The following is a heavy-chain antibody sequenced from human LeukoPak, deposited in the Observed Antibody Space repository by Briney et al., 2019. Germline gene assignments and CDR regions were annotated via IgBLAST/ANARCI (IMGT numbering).Heavy chain of an antibody. D-gene: IGHD3/OR15-3a*01. CDR2: IHTNGNT. CDR3: ARDGIIGQGTLLDY. CDR1: GGSVTNYY. J-gene: IGHJ4*02. Sequence: SETLSLTCTDSGGSVTNYYWSWIRQPAGKGLEWIGRIHTNGNTNYNPSLESRVTVSVDTFKNQFSLRLTSLTAADTAVYYCARDGIIGQGTLLDYWGQGTLVTVSS. V-gene: IGHV4-4*07.